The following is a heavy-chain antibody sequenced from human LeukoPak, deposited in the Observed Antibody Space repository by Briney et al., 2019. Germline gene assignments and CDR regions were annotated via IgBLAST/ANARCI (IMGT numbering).Heavy chain of an antibody. CDR1: GFTFSSYW. Sequence: GGSLRLSCAASGFTFSSYWMSWVRQAPGKGLEWVANIKQDGSEKYYVDSVKGRFTISRDNAKNSLYLQMNSLRAEDTAVYYCARDRLGDSVVPAAMPWYYYGMDVWGKGTTVTASS. J-gene: IGHJ6*04. CDR2: IKQDGSEK. V-gene: IGHV3-7*03. D-gene: IGHD2-2*01. CDR3: ARDRLGDSVVPAAMPWYYYGMDV.